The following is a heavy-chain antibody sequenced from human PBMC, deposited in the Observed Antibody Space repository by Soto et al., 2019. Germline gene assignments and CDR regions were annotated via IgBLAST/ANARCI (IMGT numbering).Heavy chain of an antibody. CDR3: ASGHTSSWYSFDY. CDR1: GGSISSGDYY. CDR2: MYYSGST. J-gene: IGHJ4*02. D-gene: IGHD6-13*01. V-gene: IGHV4-30-4*01. Sequence: SETLSLTCTVSGGSISSGDYYWSWIRQPPGKGLEWIGYMYYSGSTYYNPSLKSRVTISVDTSKNQFSLKLNSVTAADTAVYYCASGHTSSWYSFDYWGQGTLVTVSS.